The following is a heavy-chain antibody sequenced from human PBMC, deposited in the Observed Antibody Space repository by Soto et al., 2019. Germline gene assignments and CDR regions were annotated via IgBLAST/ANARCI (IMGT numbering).Heavy chain of an antibody. D-gene: IGHD2-2*01. CDR3: AKDFHGVIPDFFDS. V-gene: IGHV3-7*03. CDR2: IKQDGSEK. CDR1: GFTFSSYW. Sequence: EVQLVESGGGLVQPGGSLRLSCAASGFTFSSYWMSWVRQAPGKGLEWVANIKQDGSEKYYVDSVKGRFTISRDNSRDTLFLQMNSLRVEDTARYYCAKDFHGVIPDFFDSWGQGTLVTVSS. J-gene: IGHJ4*02.